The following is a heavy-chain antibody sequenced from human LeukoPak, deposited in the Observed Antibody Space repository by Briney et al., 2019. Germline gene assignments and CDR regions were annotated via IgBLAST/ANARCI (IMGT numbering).Heavy chain of an antibody. CDR1: GGTFSSYA. D-gene: IGHD3-10*01. V-gene: IGHV1-69*13. CDR2: IIPIFGTA. J-gene: IGHJ4*02. Sequence: GASVKVSCKASGGTFSSYAISWVRQAPGQGLEWMGGIIPIFGTANYAQKFQGRVTITADESTSTAYMELSSLRSGDTAVYYCARGELWFGELPKSLDYWGQGTLVTVSS. CDR3: ARGELWFGELPKSLDY.